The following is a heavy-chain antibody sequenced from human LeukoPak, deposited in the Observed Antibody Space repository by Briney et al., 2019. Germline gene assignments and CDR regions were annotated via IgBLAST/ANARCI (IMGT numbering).Heavy chain of an antibody. CDR3: ARHRDDILTGHPFDY. J-gene: IGHJ4*02. Sequence: SETLSLTCTVSGDSISSSSYYWGWIRQPPGKGLEWIGNIYYSGSTYYNPSLKSRVTISVDTSKNQFSLKLSSVTAADTAVYYCARHRDDILTGHPFDYWGQGTLVTVSS. CDR1: GDSISSSSYY. CDR2: IYYSGST. D-gene: IGHD3-9*01. V-gene: IGHV4-39*01.